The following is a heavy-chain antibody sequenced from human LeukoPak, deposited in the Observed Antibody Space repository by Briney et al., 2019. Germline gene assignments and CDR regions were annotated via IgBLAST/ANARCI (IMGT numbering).Heavy chain of an antibody. V-gene: IGHV4-34*01. CDR3: ARGRPFIVGATYYFDY. CDR1: GGSISSYY. Sequence: SETLSLTCTVSGGSISSYYWSWIRQPPGKGLEWIGEINHSGSTNYNPSLKSRVTISVDTSKNQFSLKLSSVTAADTAVYYCARGRPFIVGATYYFDYWGQGTLVTVSS. CDR2: INHSGST. D-gene: IGHD1-26*01. J-gene: IGHJ4*02.